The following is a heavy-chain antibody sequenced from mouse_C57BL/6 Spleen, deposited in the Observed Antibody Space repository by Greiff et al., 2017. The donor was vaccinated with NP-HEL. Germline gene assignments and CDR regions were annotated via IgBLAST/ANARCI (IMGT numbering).Heavy chain of an antibody. V-gene: IGHV2-5*01. CDR1: GFSLTSYG. D-gene: IGHD4-1*01. CDR3: AKTNGTSWYFDV. CDR2: IWRGGST. J-gene: IGHJ1*03. Sequence: VMLVESGPGLVQPSQSLSITCTVSGFSLTSYGVHWVRQSPGKGLEWLGVIWRGGSTDYNAAFMSRLSITKDNSKSQVFFKMNSLQADDTAIYYCAKTNGTSWYFDVWGTGTTVTVSS.